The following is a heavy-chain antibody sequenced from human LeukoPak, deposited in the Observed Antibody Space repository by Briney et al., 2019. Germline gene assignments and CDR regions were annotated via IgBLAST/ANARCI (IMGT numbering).Heavy chain of an antibody. CDR1: GFTFSNAW. Sequence: GGSLRLSCAASGFTFSNAWMSWVRQAPGKGLEWVGRIKSKTDGGTTDYAAPVKGRFTISRDDSKNTLYLQMNSLKTEDTAVYYCTTGNDILTGYYYYYGMDVWGKGTTVTVSS. D-gene: IGHD3-9*01. J-gene: IGHJ6*04. CDR2: IKSKTDGGTT. V-gene: IGHV3-15*01. CDR3: TTGNDILTGYYYYYGMDV.